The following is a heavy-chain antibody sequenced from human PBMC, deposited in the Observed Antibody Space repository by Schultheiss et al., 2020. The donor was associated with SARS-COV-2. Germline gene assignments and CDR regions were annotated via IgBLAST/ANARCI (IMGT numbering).Heavy chain of an antibody. CDR2: MNPNTGNT. CDR1: GGTFSSYA. Sequence: ASVKVSCKASGGTFSSYAISWVRQAPGQGLKWMGWMNPNTGNTVYAQKFQGRVTMTRDTSISTAYMELSRLRSDDTAVYYCARLRTYCSGGSCYNYFDYWGQGTLVTVSS. J-gene: IGHJ4*02. V-gene: IGHV1-8*02. CDR3: ARLRTYCSGGSCYNYFDY. D-gene: IGHD2-15*01.